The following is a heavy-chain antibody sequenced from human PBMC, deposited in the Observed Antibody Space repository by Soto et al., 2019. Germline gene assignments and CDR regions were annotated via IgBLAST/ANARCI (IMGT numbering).Heavy chain of an antibody. CDR2: IYYSGST. V-gene: IGHV4-59*01. CDR3: ARDRYKIGMDV. D-gene: IGHD1-1*01. J-gene: IGHJ6*02. CDR1: GGSLSSYY. Sequence: SVTLSLTCTVSGGSLSSYYWSWIRQPPGKGLEWIGYIYYSGSTNYNPSLKSRVTISVDTSKNQFSLKLSSVTAADTAVYYCARDRYKIGMDVWGQGTTVTVS.